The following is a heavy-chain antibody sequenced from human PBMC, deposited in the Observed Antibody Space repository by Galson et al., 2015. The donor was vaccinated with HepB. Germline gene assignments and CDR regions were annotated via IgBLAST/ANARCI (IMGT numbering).Heavy chain of an antibody. D-gene: IGHD3-10*01. Sequence: SLRLSCAASGFTFNNYVMSWVRQAPGKGLEWVSSISGGVGTTYYGDSVKGRFSMSRDNSRTTLYLQMNSLRVEDTAIYYRAKEGILLWRYGTDVWGQGTTVTVSS. CDR3: AKEGILLWRYGTDV. J-gene: IGHJ6*02. CDR1: GFTFNNYV. V-gene: IGHV3-23*01. CDR2: ISGGVGTT.